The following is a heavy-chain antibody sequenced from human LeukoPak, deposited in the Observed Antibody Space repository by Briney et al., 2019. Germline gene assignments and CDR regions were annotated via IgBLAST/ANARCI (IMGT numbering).Heavy chain of an antibody. V-gene: IGHV4-59*11. CDR1: GGSISSHY. CDR3: ARDRATFDY. Sequence: SETLSLTCTVSGGSISSHYWSWIRQPPGKGLEWIGYIFYSGSTNYNPSLKSRVTISVDTSKNQFSLKLSSVTAADTAAYYCARDRATFDYWGQGTLVTVSS. CDR2: IFYSGST. J-gene: IGHJ4*02.